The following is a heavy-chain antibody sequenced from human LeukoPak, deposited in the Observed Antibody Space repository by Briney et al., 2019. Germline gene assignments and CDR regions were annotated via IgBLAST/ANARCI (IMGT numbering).Heavy chain of an antibody. V-gene: IGHV6-1*01. J-gene: IGHJ4*02. CDR1: GDNVSSKTAT. Sequence: SQTLSLTCAISGDNVSSKTATWNWIRQSPSRGLEWLGRTYFRSKWYYDYAMSVKGRVTIHPDTSKNNFSLHLDSVTPEDAAVYYCARDHWYDILSFDYWGQGSLVTVSS. CDR3: ARDHWYDILSFDY. D-gene: IGHD3-9*01. CDR2: TYFRSKWYY.